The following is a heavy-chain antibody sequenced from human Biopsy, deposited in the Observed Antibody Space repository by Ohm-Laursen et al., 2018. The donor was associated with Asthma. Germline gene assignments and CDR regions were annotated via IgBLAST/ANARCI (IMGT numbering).Heavy chain of an antibody. D-gene: IGHD6-13*01. J-gene: IGHJ4*02. CDR1: GFSFSDYY. V-gene: IGHV3-11*01. Sequence: SLRLPCSAAGFSFSDYYMMWSRQAPGKGLEWVAYISSRGINLYYADSVKGRFTISRDNPKKSVYLQLDCLRVEYTAVYYRARGYSTCWDIGYWGQGTVVTVSS. CDR2: ISSRGINL. CDR3: ARGYSTCWDIGY.